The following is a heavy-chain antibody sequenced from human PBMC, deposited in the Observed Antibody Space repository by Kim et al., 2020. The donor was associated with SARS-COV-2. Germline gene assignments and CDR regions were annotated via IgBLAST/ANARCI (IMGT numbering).Heavy chain of an antibody. D-gene: IGHD6-19*01. Sequence: TLSLTCAVYGGSFSGYYWSWIRQPPGKGLEWIREINHSGSTNYNPSLKSRVTISVDTSKNQFSLKLSSVTAADTAVYYCARRSIYSSGWSPDAFDIWGQGTMVTVSS. CDR2: INHSGST. J-gene: IGHJ3*02. CDR3: ARRSIYSSGWSPDAFDI. CDR1: GGSFSGYY. V-gene: IGHV4-34*01.